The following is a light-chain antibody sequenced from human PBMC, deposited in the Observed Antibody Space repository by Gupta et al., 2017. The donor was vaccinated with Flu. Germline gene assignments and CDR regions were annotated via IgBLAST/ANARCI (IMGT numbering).Light chain of an antibody. CDR3: QHYNAYSRT. Sequence: EIQMTQSPATLSVSLGDRVTLTCRASQNIDTWLAWYQQKPGKAPKLLIYKASSLASGVPSRFSGSGSGTEFTLTISTLQPDDFATYSCQHYNAYSRTFGQGTKLEIK. CDR2: KAS. CDR1: QNIDTW. V-gene: IGKV1-5*03. J-gene: IGKJ2*02.